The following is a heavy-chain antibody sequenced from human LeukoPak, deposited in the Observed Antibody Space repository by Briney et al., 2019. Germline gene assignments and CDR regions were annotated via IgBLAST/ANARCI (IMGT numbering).Heavy chain of an antibody. CDR2: IRYDGSNK. J-gene: IGHJ3*02. CDR3: AKDLVPYSSSISAFDI. Sequence: PGGSLRLSCAASGFTFSSYGMHWVRRAPGKGLEWVAVIRYDGSNKYYADSVKGRFTISRDNSKNTLYLQMNSLRAEDTAVYYCAKDLVPYSSSISAFDIWGQGTMVTVSS. D-gene: IGHD6-19*01. CDR1: GFTFSSYG. V-gene: IGHV3-30*02.